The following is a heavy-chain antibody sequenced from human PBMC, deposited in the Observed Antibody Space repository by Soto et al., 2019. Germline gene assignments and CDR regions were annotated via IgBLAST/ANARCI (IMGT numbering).Heavy chain of an antibody. CDR1: GFSFSSYW. CDR3: AKREGNTYGLFH. D-gene: IGHD5-18*01. Sequence: EVQLVESGGGLVQPGGSLRLSCVASGFSFSSYWIHWVRQAPGKGLVWVSRIKTDGSTTDYADSVKGRFTISRDNAKNTLYLQMNSLRAEDTAVYYCAKREGNTYGLFHWGQGTLVTVSS. V-gene: IGHV3-74*01. J-gene: IGHJ4*02. CDR2: IKTDGSTT.